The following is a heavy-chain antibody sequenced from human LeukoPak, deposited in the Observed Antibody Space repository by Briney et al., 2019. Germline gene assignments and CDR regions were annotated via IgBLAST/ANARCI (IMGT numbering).Heavy chain of an antibody. D-gene: IGHD6-6*01. CDR3: AKAYSSSSPY. J-gene: IGHJ4*02. CDR1: GFTFSSYG. V-gene: IGHV3-30*02. CDR2: IRYDGSNK. Sequence: AGGSLRLSCAAPGFTFSSYGMHWVRQAPGKGLEWVAFIRYDGSNKYYADSVKGRFTISRDNSKNTLYLQMNSLRAEDTAVYYCAKAYSSSSPYWGQGTLVTVSS.